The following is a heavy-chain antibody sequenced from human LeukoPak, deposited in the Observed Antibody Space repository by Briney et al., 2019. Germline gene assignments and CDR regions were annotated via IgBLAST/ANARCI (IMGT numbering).Heavy chain of an antibody. CDR2: ISYDGSNK. J-gene: IGHJ4*02. CDR1: GFTFSSYG. V-gene: IGHV3-30*18. D-gene: IGHD5-12*01. Sequence: GRSLRHSCAASGFTFSSYGMHWVRQAPGKGLEWVAVISYDGSNKYYADSVKGRFTISRDNSKNTLYLQMNSLRAEDTAVYYCAKDRGYSGYFWGQGTLVTVSS. CDR3: AKDRGYSGYF.